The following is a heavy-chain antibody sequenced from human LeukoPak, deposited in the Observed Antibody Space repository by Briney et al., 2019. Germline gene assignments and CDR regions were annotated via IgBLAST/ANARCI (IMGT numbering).Heavy chain of an antibody. V-gene: IGHV3-15*01. D-gene: IGHD1-26*01. Sequence: KPGGSLRLSCAASGFTLSGYAMSWVRQAPGKGLEWVGRIKSRIDGETTEYGAPVKGRFTISRDESENTLYLQMNSLKTEDTAVYYCTTDGGVVGKVWLSHWGQGTLVTVSS. J-gene: IGHJ1*01. CDR3: TTDGGVVGKVWLSH. CDR1: GFTLSGYA. CDR2: IKSRIDGETT.